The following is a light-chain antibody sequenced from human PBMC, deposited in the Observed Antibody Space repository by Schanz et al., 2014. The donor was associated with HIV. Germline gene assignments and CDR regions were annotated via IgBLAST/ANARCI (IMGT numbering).Light chain of an antibody. J-gene: IGKJ4*01. CDR1: QRLSSSY. CDR2: ATS. Sequence: EIVLTQSPGSLSLSPGGRATLSCGASQRLSSSYLAWYQQKRDQPPRLVIYATSTRAAGIPDRFSGTGSGTDVTLSISSLEPEDFAVYYCQQRSTWPPLTFGGGTKVELK. V-gene: IGKV3D-20*02. CDR3: QQRSTWPPLT.